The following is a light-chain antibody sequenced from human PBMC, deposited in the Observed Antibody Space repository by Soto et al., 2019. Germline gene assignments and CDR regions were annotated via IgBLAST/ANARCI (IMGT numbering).Light chain of an antibody. CDR3: QQYYTWPIT. CDR2: GAS. CDR1: QGVSRK. J-gene: IGKJ4*01. Sequence: EIVMTQSPATLSVAPGERVTFSCRASQGVSRKLAWYQPKPGQAPRLLISGASTGATGIPARFSGSGSGSEFTLTISSLQSEDCAFYYCQQYYTWPITFGGGTKVEIK. V-gene: IGKV3-15*01.